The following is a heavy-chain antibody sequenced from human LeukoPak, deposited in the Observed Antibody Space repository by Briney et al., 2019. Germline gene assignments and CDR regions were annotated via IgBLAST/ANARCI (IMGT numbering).Heavy chain of an antibody. J-gene: IGHJ4*02. Sequence: GASVKVSCKASGYTFTSYDINWVRQATGQGLEWMGWMNPNSGGTNYAQKFQGRVTMTRDTSISTAYMELSRLRSDDTAVYYCARDQRIAVAGLEFGYWGQGTLVTVAS. CDR2: MNPNSGGT. V-gene: IGHV1-2*02. CDR1: GYTFTSYD. D-gene: IGHD6-19*01. CDR3: ARDQRIAVAGLEFGY.